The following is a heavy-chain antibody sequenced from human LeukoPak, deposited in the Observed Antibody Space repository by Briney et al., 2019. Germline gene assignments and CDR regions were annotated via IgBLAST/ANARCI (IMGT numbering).Heavy chain of an antibody. J-gene: IGHJ4*02. CDR1: GFTFSSYS. V-gene: IGHV3-21*01. CDR3: ASRGTQMATYPY. D-gene: IGHD5-24*01. Sequence: GGSLRLSCAASGFTFSSYSMNWVRQAPGKGLEWVSSISSSSSYIYYADSVKGRFTISRDNAKNSLYLQMNSLRAEDTAVYYCASRGTQMATYPYWGQGTLVTVSS. CDR2: ISSSSSYI.